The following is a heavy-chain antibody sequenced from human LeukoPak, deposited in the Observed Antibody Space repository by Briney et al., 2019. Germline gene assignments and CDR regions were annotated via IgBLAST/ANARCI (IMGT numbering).Heavy chain of an antibody. V-gene: IGHV1-46*01. CDR2: INPSGGST. Sequence: GASVKVSCKASGYTFTSYYMHWVRQAPGQGLEWMGIINPSGGSTSYAQKFQGRVTMTRDTSTSTVYMELSSLRSEDTAVYYCARLVGAGSGFGWFDPWGQGTLVTVSS. D-gene: IGHD1-26*01. CDR3: ARLVGAGSGFGWFDP. J-gene: IGHJ5*02. CDR1: GYTFTSYY.